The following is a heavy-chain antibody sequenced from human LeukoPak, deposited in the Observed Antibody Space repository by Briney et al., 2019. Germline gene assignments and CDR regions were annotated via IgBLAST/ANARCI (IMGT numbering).Heavy chain of an antibody. J-gene: IGHJ6*02. CDR3: AKDMRERYYGMDV. Sequence: PGGSLRLSCAASGFIFTDYWMHWVRQAPGKELVWVARIRGDGRATTYADSVKGRFTISRDNAKNSLYLQMNSLRAEDTALYYCAKDMRERYYGMDVWGQGTTVTVSS. CDR1: GFIFTDYW. CDR2: IRGDGRAT. D-gene: IGHD1-26*01. V-gene: IGHV3-74*03.